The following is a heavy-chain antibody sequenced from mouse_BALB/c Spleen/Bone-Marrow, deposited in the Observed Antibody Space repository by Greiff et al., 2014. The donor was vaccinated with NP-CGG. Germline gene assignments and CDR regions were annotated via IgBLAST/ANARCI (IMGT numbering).Heavy chain of an antibody. Sequence: DVQLVESGGGLVQPGGSRKLSCAASGFTFSSFGMHWVRQAPEKGLEWVAYINSGSSITYYADTLKGRFTISRDNPKNTLFLQMTSLRSEDTAIYYCTRSRGNWDDFDVWGAGTTVTVSS. D-gene: IGHD4-1*01. CDR2: INSGSSIT. J-gene: IGHJ1*01. CDR3: TRSRGNWDDFDV. CDR1: GFTFSSFG. V-gene: IGHV5-17*02.